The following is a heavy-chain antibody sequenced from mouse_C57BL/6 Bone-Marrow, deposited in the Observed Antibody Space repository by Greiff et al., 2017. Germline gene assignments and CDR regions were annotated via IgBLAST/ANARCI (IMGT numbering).Heavy chain of an antibody. CDR3: ARGSRPNYYGSGYFDY. Sequence: EVKLVESGGGLVKPGGSLKLSCAASGFTFSSYAMSWVRQTPEKRLEWVATISDGGSYTYYPDNVKGRFTISRDNAKNNLFLQMSHLKSEDTAMYYCARGSRPNYYGSGYFDYWSQGTTLTDSS. J-gene: IGHJ2*01. D-gene: IGHD1-1*01. V-gene: IGHV5-4*03. CDR1: GFTFSSYA. CDR2: ISDGGSYT.